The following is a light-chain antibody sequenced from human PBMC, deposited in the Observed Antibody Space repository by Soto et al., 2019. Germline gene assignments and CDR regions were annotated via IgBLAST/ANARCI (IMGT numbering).Light chain of an antibody. CDR2: STN. Sequence: QAVVTQEPSFSVSPGGTVTLTCGLSSGSVSTSYYPSWYQQTPGQAPRTLIYSTNTRSSGVPDRFSGSILGNKAALTITGAQADDDSDYYCVLYMGSGISVFGVGTKLIVL. J-gene: IGLJ2*01. V-gene: IGLV8-61*01. CDR1: SGSVSTSYY. CDR3: VLYMGSGISV.